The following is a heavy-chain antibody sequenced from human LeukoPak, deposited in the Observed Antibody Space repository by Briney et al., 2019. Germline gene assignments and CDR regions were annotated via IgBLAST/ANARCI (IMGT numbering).Heavy chain of an antibody. CDR2: VYYSGDT. J-gene: IGHJ3*02. CDR3: ARSTTIPYHAFDI. CDR1: GGSISSSSHY. D-gene: IGHD3-3*01. Sequence: SETLSLTCSVSGGSISSSSHYWGWIRQPPGKGREWIGSVYYSGDTYYNPSLKSRVTISVDTSKNQFSLKVTPVTAAGTAVYYCARSTTIPYHAFDIWGQGTMVTVSS. V-gene: IGHV4-39*01.